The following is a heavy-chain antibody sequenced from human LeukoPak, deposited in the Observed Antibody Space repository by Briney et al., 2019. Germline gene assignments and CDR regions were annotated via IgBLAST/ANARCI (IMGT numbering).Heavy chain of an antibody. CDR3: ASVVPVDAIENLDV. Sequence: SETLSLTCAVYGGSFSSYYWSWIRQPPGKGLEWIGEINHSGSTNYNPSLKSRVTISVDTSKNQFSLKLSSVTAADTAVYYCASVVPVDAIENLDVWGQGTTVTVSS. V-gene: IGHV4-34*01. CDR1: GGSFSSYY. CDR2: INHSGST. J-gene: IGHJ6*02. D-gene: IGHD2-2*01.